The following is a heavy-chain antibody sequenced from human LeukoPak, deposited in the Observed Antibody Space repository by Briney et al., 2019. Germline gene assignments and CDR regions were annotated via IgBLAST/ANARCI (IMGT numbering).Heavy chain of an antibody. D-gene: IGHD6-19*01. CDR2: INPNSGGT. V-gene: IGHV1-2*02. Sequence: ASVKVSCKASGYTFTGYYMHWVRQAPGQGLEWMGWINPNSGGTNYAQKFQGRVTMTRDTSISTAYMELSRLRSDDTAVYYCARDRLGVYSSGWYSESWFDPWGQGTLVTVSS. J-gene: IGHJ5*02. CDR3: ARDRLGVYSSGWYSESWFDP. CDR1: GYTFTGYY.